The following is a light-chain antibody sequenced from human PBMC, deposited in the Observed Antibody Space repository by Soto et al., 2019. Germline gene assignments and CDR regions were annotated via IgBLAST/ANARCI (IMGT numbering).Light chain of an antibody. V-gene: IGLV2-14*01. Sequence: QSVLTQPASVSGSPGQSITISCTGTSSDVGGYNYVSWYQQHPGKAPKLMIYGVTNRPSGVSSRFSGSRSGNTASLTISGLQAEDEAEYFCNPYTSTSTLVFGTGTKVTVL. CDR1: SSDVGGYNY. J-gene: IGLJ1*01. CDR3: NPYTSTSTLV. CDR2: GVT.